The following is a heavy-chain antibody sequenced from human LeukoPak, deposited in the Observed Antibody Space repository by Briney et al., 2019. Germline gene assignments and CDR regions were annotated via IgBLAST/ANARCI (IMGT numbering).Heavy chain of an antibody. Sequence: GGSLRLSCAASGFTFGSYAMSWVRQAPGKGLVWVSRIASDGSSTTYADSVKGRFSISRDNAKNTLYLQMNSLRVEDTAVYYCARGRPHGNDYWGQGTLVTVSS. D-gene: IGHD4-23*01. V-gene: IGHV3-74*01. CDR1: GFTFGSYA. CDR2: IASDGSST. CDR3: ARGRPHGNDY. J-gene: IGHJ4*02.